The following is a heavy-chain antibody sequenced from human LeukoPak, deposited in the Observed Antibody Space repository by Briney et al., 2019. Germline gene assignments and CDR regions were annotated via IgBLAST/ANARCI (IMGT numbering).Heavy chain of an antibody. V-gene: IGHV3-30*18. CDR2: ISYDGSNK. CDR3: AKDLSDILTSAFDI. J-gene: IGHJ3*02. CDR1: GFTFSSYG. Sequence: PGGSLRLSCVASGFTFSSYGMHWVRQAPGKGLEWVAVISYDGSNKYYADSVKGRFTISRDNSKNTLYLQMNSLRAEDTAVYYCAKDLSDILTSAFDIWGQGTMVTVSS. D-gene: IGHD3-9*01.